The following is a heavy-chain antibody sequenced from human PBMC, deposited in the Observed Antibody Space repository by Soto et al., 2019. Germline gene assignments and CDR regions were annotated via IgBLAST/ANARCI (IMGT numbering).Heavy chain of an antibody. D-gene: IGHD3-9*01. V-gene: IGHV3-30-3*01. CDR1: GFTFSSYA. J-gene: IGHJ6*02. CDR2: ISYDGSNK. CDR3: ARGAPPQYDMTSGDMDV. Sequence: GGSLRLSCAASGFTFSSYAMHWVRQAPGKGLEWVAVISYDGSNKYYADSVKGRFTISRDNSKNTLYLQMNSLRAEDTAVYYCARGAPPQYDMTSGDMDVWGQGTTVTVSS.